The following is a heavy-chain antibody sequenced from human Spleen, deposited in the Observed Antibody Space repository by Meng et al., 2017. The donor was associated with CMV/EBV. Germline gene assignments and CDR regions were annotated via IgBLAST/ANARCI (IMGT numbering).Heavy chain of an antibody. CDR2: IRSKAYGGTT. J-gene: IGHJ4*02. V-gene: IGHV3-49*04. CDR1: GFTFSDYA. Sequence: GESLKISCTASGFTFSDYALSWVRQAPGKGLEWVGFIRSKAYGGTTEYAASVKGRFTISRDDSKSIAYLQMNSLKTEDTAVYYCAIDVADVTTFGGVIVSPDNWGQGTLVTVSS. D-gene: IGHD3-16*02. CDR3: AIDVADVTTFGGVIVSPDN.